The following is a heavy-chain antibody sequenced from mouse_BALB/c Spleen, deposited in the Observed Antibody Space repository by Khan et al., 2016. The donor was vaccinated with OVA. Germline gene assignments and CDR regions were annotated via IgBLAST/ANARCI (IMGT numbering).Heavy chain of an antibody. D-gene: IGHD1-2*01. Sequence: EVQLQESGGGLVQPGGSLNLSCAASGSDFSRYWMSWARQAPGKGQEWIGEINPGSSTINYTPSLKDKFIISRDNAKNTLYLQMSKVRSEDTALYYCARSLLRAMDYWGQGTSVTVSS. CDR2: INPGSSTI. CDR1: GSDFSRYW. CDR3: ARSLLRAMDY. J-gene: IGHJ4*01. V-gene: IGHV4-2*02.